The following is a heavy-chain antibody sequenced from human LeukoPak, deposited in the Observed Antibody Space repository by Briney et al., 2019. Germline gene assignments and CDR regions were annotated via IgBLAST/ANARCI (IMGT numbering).Heavy chain of an antibody. CDR2: IYPADSDT. V-gene: IGHV5-51*01. CDR1: GYSLTSYW. CDR3: ARGQLLYGGNSNAFDV. Sequence: GESLKISCKGSGYSLTSYWIGWVRQMPGKGLELMGIIYPADSDTRYSPSFQGQVTISADKSISTAYLQWNSLKASDTAMYYCARGQLLYGGNSNAFDVWGQGTMVTVSS. D-gene: IGHD4-23*01. J-gene: IGHJ3*01.